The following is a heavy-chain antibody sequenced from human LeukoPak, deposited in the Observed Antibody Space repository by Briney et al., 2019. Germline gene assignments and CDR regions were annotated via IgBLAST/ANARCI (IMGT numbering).Heavy chain of an antibody. J-gene: IGHJ4*02. CDR2: ISGSGGST. Sequence: GGSLRLSCAASGFTFSSYWMSWVRQAPGKGLEWVSAISGSGGSTYYADSVKGRFTISRDNSKNTLYLQMNSLRAEDTAVYYCAKSWEYSSSSFDYWGQGTLVTVSS. D-gene: IGHD6-6*01. CDR1: GFTFSSYW. CDR3: AKSWEYSSSSFDY. V-gene: IGHV3-23*01.